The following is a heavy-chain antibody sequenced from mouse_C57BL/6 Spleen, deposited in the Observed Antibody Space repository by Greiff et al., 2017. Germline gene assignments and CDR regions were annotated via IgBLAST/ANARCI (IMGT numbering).Heavy chain of an antibody. CDR2: IWSGGST. V-gene: IGHV2-2*01. CDR1: GFSLTSYG. CDR3: ARNGDYYFDY. Sequence: VKLQQSGPGLVQPSQSLSITCTVSGFSLTSYGVHWVRQSPGKGLEWLGVIWSGGSTDYNAAFISRLSISKDNSKSQVFFKMNSLQADDTAIYYCARNGDYYFDYWGQGTTRTVSS. J-gene: IGHJ2*01.